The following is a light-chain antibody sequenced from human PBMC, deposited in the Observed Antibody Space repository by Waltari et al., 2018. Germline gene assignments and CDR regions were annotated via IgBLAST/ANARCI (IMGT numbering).Light chain of an antibody. Sequence: QSVLTQPPSASGTPGQRVTISCSGSASNIGGNLVNWYQQLPGKAPKLLIYRSDQRPSGVPDRFSGSKTGTSASLAIIGLQSEDEADDFCASWDDSLNGHWVFGGGTKVTVL. CDR3: ASWDDSLNGHWV. CDR1: ASNIGGNL. V-gene: IGLV1-44*01. J-gene: IGLJ3*02. CDR2: RSD.